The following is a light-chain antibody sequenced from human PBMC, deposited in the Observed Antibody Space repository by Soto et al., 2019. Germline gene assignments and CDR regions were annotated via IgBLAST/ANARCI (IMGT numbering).Light chain of an antibody. CDR1: QSVSSSY. J-gene: IGKJ4*01. CDR2: GAS. Sequence: EIVLTQSPGTLSLSPGERATLSCRASQSVSSSYLAWYQQKPGQAPRQRIYGASSRATGIPDRLSGSGSGTDFTLTITRLEPEDFAVYYCQHYRTSFGGGKRVEIK. V-gene: IGKV3-20*01. CDR3: QHYRTS.